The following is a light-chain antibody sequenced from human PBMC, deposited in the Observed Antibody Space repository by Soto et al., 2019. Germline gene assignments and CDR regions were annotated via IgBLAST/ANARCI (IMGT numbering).Light chain of an antibody. J-gene: IGKJ2*01. CDR2: DAS. CDR1: QSVSSN. CDR3: QQYTNWPFT. Sequence: DIVMTQSPVTLSVSPGERATLSCRGSQSVSSNLAWYQQKPGQAPRLLISDASTRATGIPARVSGSGSGTEFTLTISSLQYEDFAVYYCQQYTNWPFTFGQRNKRQIK. V-gene: IGKV3-15*01.